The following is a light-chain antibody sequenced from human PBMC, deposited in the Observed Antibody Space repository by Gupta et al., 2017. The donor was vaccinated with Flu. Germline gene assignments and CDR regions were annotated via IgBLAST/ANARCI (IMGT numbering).Light chain of an antibody. Sequence: GDRVTITFRASQSIGTWLALYQQKPGEAPKVLIYRASILQSGVPSRFSGSGSGTEFTLTISSLQPDDFAAYYCHQYNTYSYSFGPGTQVEVK. CDR1: QSIGTW. J-gene: IGKJ2*03. V-gene: IGKV1-5*03. CDR2: RAS. CDR3: HQYNTYSYS.